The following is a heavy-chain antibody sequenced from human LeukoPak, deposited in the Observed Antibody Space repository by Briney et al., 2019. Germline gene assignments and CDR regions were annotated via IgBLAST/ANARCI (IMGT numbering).Heavy chain of an antibody. CDR3: ARVLTAYTHPTFDS. CDR2: IYTSGST. V-gene: IGHV4-4*07. J-gene: IGHJ4*02. CDR1: GGSISSYY. D-gene: IGHD3-16*01. Sequence: SETLSLTCTVSGGSISSYYWSWIRQPAGKGLEWIGRIYTSGSTNYNPSLKSRVTMSVDTSKNQLSLNLSSVTAADTAMYYCARVLTAYTHPTFDSWGQGTLVTVSS.